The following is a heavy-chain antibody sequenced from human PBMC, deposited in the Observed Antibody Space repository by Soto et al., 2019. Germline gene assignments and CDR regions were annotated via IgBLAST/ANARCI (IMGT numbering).Heavy chain of an antibody. CDR3: AHRDGVSYCSGGSCYYY. CDR2: IYWDDDN. Sequence: QITLKESGPTLVKPTQTLTLTCTFSGFSLSTSGVGVGCIRQPPGKALEWLALIYWDDDNLSSPSLKSRLTITKDTTKNRVVLTMTNMDPVDTATYYCAHRDGVSYCSGGSCYYYWGQGTLVTVSS. V-gene: IGHV2-5*02. D-gene: IGHD2-15*01. CDR1: GFSLSTSGVG. J-gene: IGHJ4*02.